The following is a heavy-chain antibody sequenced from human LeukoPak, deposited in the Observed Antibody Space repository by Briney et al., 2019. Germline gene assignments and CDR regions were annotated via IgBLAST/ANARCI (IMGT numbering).Heavy chain of an antibody. CDR2: IYYSGST. D-gene: IGHD4/OR15-4a*01. J-gene: IGHJ4*02. CDR1: GGSISSSSYY. Sequence: SETLSLTRTVSGGSISSSSYYWGWIRQPPGKGLEWIGSIYYSGSTYYNPSLKSRVTISVDTSKNQFSLKLSSVTAADTAVYYCARHSVLLTIDYWGQGTLVTVSS. CDR3: ARHSVLLTIDY. V-gene: IGHV4-39*01.